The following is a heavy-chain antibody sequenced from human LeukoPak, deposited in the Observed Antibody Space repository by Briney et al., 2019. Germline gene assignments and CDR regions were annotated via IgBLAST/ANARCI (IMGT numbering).Heavy chain of an antibody. V-gene: IGHV4-30-4*07. J-gene: IGHJ4*02. D-gene: IGHD7-27*01. Sequence: TLTLTCAVSGGSISSGGYSWSWIRQPPGKGLEWIGYIYYSGSTYYNPSLKSRVTISVDTSKRQFSLNLTSVTAADTAFYYCASNTGTVFDYWGQGSLVTVSS. CDR1: GGSISSGGYS. CDR3: ASNTGTVFDY. CDR2: IYYSGST.